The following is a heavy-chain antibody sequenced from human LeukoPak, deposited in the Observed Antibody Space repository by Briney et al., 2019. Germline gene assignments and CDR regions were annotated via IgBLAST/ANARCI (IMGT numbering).Heavy chain of an antibody. CDR3: ARPYYYDSSGYLPDY. Sequence: GGSLRLSCAASGFTFSSYAMHWVRQAPGKGLEWVAVISYDGSNKYYADSVKGRFTISRDNSKNTLYLQMNSLRAEDTAVYYCARPYYYDSSGYLPDYWGQGTPVTVSS. CDR1: GFTFSSYA. J-gene: IGHJ4*02. D-gene: IGHD3-22*01. V-gene: IGHV3-30*04. CDR2: ISYDGSNK.